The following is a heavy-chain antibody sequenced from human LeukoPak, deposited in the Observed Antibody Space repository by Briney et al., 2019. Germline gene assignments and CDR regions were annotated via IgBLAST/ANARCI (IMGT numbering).Heavy chain of an antibody. CDR2: IIPILGIA. V-gene: IGHV1-69*04. CDR1: GYTFTSYG. D-gene: IGHD2-2*01. J-gene: IGHJ6*02. CDR3: ARETGYCSSTSCPYYYYGLDV. Sequence: SVKVSCKASGYTFTSYGISWVRQAPGQGLEWMGRIIPILGIANYAQKFQGRVTITADKSTSTAYMELSSLRSEDTAVYYCARETGYCSSTSCPYYYYGLDVWGQGTTVTVSS.